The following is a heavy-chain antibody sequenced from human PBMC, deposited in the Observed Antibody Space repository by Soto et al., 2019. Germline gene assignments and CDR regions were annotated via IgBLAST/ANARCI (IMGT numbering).Heavy chain of an antibody. Sequence: PSETLSLTCSVSDDSINSDKYYWGWIRQPPGKGLEWIGSIYYLGNAYYNPSLQTRVTISLDKSKSQFSLKLNSVTAADSAVYFCARLEGLATISYYFDFWGPGALVTVSS. CDR1: DDSINSDKYY. CDR2: IYYLGNA. CDR3: ARLEGLATISYYFDF. D-gene: IGHD3-9*01. J-gene: IGHJ4*02. V-gene: IGHV4-39*01.